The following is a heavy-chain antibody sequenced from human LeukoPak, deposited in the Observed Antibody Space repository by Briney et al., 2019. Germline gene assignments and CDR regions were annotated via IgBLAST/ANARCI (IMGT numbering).Heavy chain of an antibody. J-gene: IGHJ6*03. Sequence: ASVKVSCKASGYTFTSYDINWVRQATGQGLEWMGWMNRNSGNTGYAQKFQGRVTITRNTSISTAYMELSSLRSEDTAVYYCARCSGSSQYYYYYYYMDVWGRGTTVTVSS. V-gene: IGHV1-8*03. CDR3: ARCSGSSQYYYYYYYMDV. CDR2: MNRNSGNT. D-gene: IGHD1-26*01. CDR1: GYTFTSYD.